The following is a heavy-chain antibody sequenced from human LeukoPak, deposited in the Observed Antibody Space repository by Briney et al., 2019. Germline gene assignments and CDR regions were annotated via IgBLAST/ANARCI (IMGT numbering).Heavy chain of an antibody. Sequence: SETLSLTCTVSGASIVSYYWSWIRQPAGKGLEWIGRIYTSGSTNYNPSLKSRVTLSVDTSKNQFSLKLSSVTAADTAVYYCARHPPQTLDAFDIWGQGTMVTVSS. CDR3: ARHPPQTLDAFDI. J-gene: IGHJ3*02. CDR1: GASIVSYY. CDR2: IYTSGST. V-gene: IGHV4-4*07.